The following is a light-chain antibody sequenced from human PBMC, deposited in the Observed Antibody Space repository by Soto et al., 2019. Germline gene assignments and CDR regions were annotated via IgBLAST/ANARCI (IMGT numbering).Light chain of an antibody. CDR3: QSYDSSLSGSVV. CDR1: SSSIGAGYD. CDR2: GNI. Sequence: QSVLTQPPSVSGAPGQRVTISCTGSSSSIGAGYDIHWYQQLPGTAPKLLIYGNINRPSGVPDRFSGSKSGTSASLAITGLQAEDEADYYCQSYDSSLSGSVVFGGGTKLTVL. J-gene: IGLJ2*01. V-gene: IGLV1-40*01.